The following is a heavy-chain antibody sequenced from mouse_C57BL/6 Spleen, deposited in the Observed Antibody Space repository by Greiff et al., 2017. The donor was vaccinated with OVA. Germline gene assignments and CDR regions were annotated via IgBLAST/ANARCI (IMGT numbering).Heavy chain of an antibody. D-gene: IGHD1-1*01. CDR2: ISDGGSYT. V-gene: IGHV5-4*01. CDR3: ARDRTTVVPDLYYFDY. Sequence: EVMLVESGGGLVKPGGSLKLSCAASGFTFSSYAMSWVRQTPEKRLEWVATISDGGSYTYYPDNVKGRFTISRDNAKNNLYLQMSQLKSEDTAMYYGARDRTTVVPDLYYFDYWGKGTTLTVSS. J-gene: IGHJ2*01. CDR1: GFTFSSYA.